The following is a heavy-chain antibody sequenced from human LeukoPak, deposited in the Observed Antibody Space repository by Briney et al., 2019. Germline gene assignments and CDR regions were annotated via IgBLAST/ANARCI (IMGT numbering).Heavy chain of an antibody. J-gene: IGHJ4*02. Sequence: PGGSLRLSCAASGFIFSSYGMHWVRQAPGQGLEWMGIINPSGGSTNYAQKFQGRVTMTRDTSISTAYMELSRLRSDDTAVYFCAIPHGGDTAMVGAMDYWGQGTLVTVSS. CDR1: GFIFSSYG. CDR3: AIPHGGDTAMVGAMDY. CDR2: INPSGGST. D-gene: IGHD5-18*01. V-gene: IGHV1-2*02.